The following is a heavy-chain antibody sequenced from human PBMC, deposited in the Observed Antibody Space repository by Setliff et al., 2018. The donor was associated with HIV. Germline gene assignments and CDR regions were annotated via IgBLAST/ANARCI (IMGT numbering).Heavy chain of an antibody. CDR2: IYHSGST. Sequence: SETLSLTCAVSAYSISSGYYWGWIRQPPGKGLEWIGSIYHSGSTYYNPSLMSRVTISVDTSKNQFSLKLRSVTAADTAVYYCARRGIAAAGSDSWGQGTLVTVSS. V-gene: IGHV4-38-2*01. CDR3: ARRGIAAAGSDS. J-gene: IGHJ4*02. D-gene: IGHD6-13*01. CDR1: AYSISSGYY.